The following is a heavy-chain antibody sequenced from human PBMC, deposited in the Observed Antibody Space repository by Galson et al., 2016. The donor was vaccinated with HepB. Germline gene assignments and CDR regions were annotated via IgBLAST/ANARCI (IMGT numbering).Heavy chain of an antibody. D-gene: IGHD2-2*01. V-gene: IGHV4-61*02. CDR1: GGSIISGSHY. CDR3: ARMPDS. CDR2: ISTSGTT. Sequence: TLSLTCTVSGGSIISGSHYWTWIRQPAGKGLEWIGGISTSGTTKYNPSLRSRVTISADTSKTQLSLKLSSVTASDTAMYYCARMPDSWGQGTLVIVSS. J-gene: IGHJ4*02.